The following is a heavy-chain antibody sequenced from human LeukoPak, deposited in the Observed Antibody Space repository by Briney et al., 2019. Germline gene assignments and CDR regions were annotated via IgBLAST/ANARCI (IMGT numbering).Heavy chain of an antibody. V-gene: IGHV3-48*01. CDR3: ARDLQLLWTGVY. J-gene: IGHJ4*02. Sequence: GGSLRLSCAASGFTFSSYSMNWVRQAPGKGLEWVSYISNSSSTIYYADSVKGRFTISRDNAKNSLYLQMNSLRAEDTAVYYCARDLQLLWTGVYWGQGTLVTVSS. CDR1: GFTFSSYS. CDR2: ISNSSSTI. D-gene: IGHD2-2*01.